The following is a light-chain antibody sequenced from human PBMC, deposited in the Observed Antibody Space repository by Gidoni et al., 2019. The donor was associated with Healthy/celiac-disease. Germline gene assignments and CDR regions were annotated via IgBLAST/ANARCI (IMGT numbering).Light chain of an antibody. J-gene: IGLJ1*01. CDR1: SSNIGHNY. CDR2: DNN. V-gene: IGLV1-51*01. Sequence: QSVLTQPPSVAAAPGQKVTISCSGSSSNIGHNYVSWYQQPPGTAPKLLIYDNNKRPSGIPDRFAGSKSGTSATLGITGLQTGDEADYYCGTWDSSLSAEVFGTGTKVTVL. CDR3: GTWDSSLSAEV.